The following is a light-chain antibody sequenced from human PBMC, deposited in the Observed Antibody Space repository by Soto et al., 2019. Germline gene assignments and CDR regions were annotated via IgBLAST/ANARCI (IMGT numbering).Light chain of an antibody. CDR1: QSVHNNY. CDR3: QQYDSSPPT. V-gene: IGKV3-20*01. CDR2: GAS. Sequence: EIVLTQSPGTLSLSPGERATLSCRASQSVHNNYLTWYQQKPGQAPRLLIYGASSRAAGVPDRFSGSGSGTDFTLTISRLEPEDLAVYYCQQYDSSPPTFGQGTNLEIK. J-gene: IGKJ2*01.